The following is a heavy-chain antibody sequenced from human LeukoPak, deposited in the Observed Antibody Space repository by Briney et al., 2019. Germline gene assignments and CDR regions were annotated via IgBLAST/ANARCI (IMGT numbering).Heavy chain of an antibody. J-gene: IGHJ4*02. CDR3: AREVINDY. D-gene: IGHD3-22*01. CDR2: ISSSGGTI. Sequence: GSLRLSCAASGFTFSSYEMNWVRQAPGKGLEWVSYISSSGGTINYADSVKGRFTISRDNAKNSLYLQMNSLSAEDTAVYYCAREVINDYWGQGTLVTVSS. CDR1: GFTFSSYE. V-gene: IGHV3-48*03.